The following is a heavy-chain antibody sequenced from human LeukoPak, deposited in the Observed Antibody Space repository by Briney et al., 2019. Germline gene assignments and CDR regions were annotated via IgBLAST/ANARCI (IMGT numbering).Heavy chain of an antibody. CDR2: INDSGTI. CDR1: GETFSGFS. Sequence: SETLSLTCAVYGETFSGFSWTWIRQPPGKGLEWIGEINDSGTIKYNPSLKSRVTISVDTSKNQFSLKLTPVTAADTAVYYCARPGGYFGSGRSWFDSWSQGTLVTVSS. D-gene: IGHD3-10*01. CDR3: ARPGGYFGSGRSWFDS. J-gene: IGHJ5*01. V-gene: IGHV4-34*01.